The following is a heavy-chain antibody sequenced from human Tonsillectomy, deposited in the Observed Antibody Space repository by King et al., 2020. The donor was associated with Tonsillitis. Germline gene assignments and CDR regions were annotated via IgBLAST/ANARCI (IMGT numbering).Heavy chain of an antibody. CDR1: GYIFTSYY. J-gene: IGHJ4*02. CDR3: ARDSADSYYKTPFDY. V-gene: IGHV1-46*03. Sequence: QLVQSGAEVKKPGASVKVSCKASGYIFTSYYMHWVRQAPGQGLEWMGVINPIGGSTTYAQKFQGRVTMTRDTSTSTVYMELSSLRSDDTAVYYCARDSADSYYKTPFDYWGQGTLVTVSS. CDR2: INPIGGST. D-gene: IGHD3-22*01.